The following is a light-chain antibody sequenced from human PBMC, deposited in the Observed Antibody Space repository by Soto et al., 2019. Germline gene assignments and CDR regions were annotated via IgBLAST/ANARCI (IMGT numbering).Light chain of an antibody. J-gene: IGKJ1*01. CDR2: GAS. V-gene: IGKV3-15*01. CDR1: QSIGSN. CDR3: QQYSNWWT. Sequence: EIVMTQSPATLSVSPGERATLSCRASQSIGSNLAWYQQKPGQAPRLLISGASTRATGLPARFSGSGSGTEFTLTINSLQSEDFAVYYCQQYSNWWTFGQGTKVEIK.